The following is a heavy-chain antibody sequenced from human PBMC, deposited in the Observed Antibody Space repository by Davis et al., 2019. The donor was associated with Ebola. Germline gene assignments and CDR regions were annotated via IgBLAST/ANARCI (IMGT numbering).Heavy chain of an antibody. CDR2: IIPVVDTK. V-gene: IGHV1-69*04. Sequence: SVKVSCKTSGGTFTNYAVNWVRQAPGQGLEWMGRIIPVVDTKDYAQKFQGRVTLTADKATSTAYMEVGSLRSDDTAVYYCARQWIQLWLDYWGQGTLVTVSS. CDR3: ARQWIQLWLDY. CDR1: GGTFTNYA. J-gene: IGHJ4*02. D-gene: IGHD5-18*01.